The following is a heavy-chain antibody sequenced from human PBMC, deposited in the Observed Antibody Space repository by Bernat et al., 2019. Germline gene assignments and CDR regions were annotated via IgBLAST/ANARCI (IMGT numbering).Heavy chain of an antibody. J-gene: IGHJ4*02. D-gene: IGHD6-13*01. CDR1: GFTFSSYA. Sequence: QVQLVESGGGVVQPGRSLRLSCAASGFTFSSYAMHWVRQAPGKGLEWVAVISYDVSNKYYADSVKGRFTISRDNSKNTLYLQMNRLRAEDTAVYYCARDRSSSWPLSVFVYWGQGTLVTVSS. V-gene: IGHV3-30*01. CDR2: ISYDVSNK. CDR3: ARDRSSSWPLSVFVY.